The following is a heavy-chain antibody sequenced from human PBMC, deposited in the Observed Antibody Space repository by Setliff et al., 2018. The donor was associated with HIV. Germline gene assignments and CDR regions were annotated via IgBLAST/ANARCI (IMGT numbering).Heavy chain of an antibody. V-gene: IGHV1-18*01. J-gene: IGHJ4*02. CDR2: ISANNGNT. CDR1: GYTFTRYG. D-gene: IGHD2-15*01. Sequence: ASVKVSCKASGYTFTRYGISWVRQAPGQGLEWMGWISANNGNTNYAQKLQGRVTMTTDTSTSTAYMELRSLRSDDTAVYYCARGFASGSGSYYYDFWGQGTLVTVSS. CDR3: ARGFASGSGSYYYDF.